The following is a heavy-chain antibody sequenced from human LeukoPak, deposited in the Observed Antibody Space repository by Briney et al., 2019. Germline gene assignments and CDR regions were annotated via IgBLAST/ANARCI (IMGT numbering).Heavy chain of an antibody. CDR2: IIPIFGTA. J-gene: IGHJ4*02. Sequence: WASVKVSCKASGYTFTGYYMHWVRQAPGQGLEWMGGIIPIFGTANYAQKFQGRVTITTDESTSTAYMELSSLRSEDTAVYYCARFSSSWYIFDYWGQGTLVTVSS. V-gene: IGHV1-69*05. CDR3: ARFSSSWYIFDY. D-gene: IGHD6-13*01. CDR1: GYTFTGYY.